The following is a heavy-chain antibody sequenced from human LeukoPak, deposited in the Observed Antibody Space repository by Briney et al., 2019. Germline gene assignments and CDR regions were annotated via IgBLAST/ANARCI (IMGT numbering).Heavy chain of an antibody. J-gene: IGHJ4*02. CDR1: GYTFTGYY. Sequence: ASVKVSCKASGYTFTGYYMHWVRQAPGQGLEWMGWINLNSGGTNYAQKFQGRVTMTRDTSISTAYMELSRLRSDDTAVYYCARDRGAISGSYYLAFDYWGQGTLVTVSS. V-gene: IGHV1-2*02. CDR2: INLNSGGT. CDR3: ARDRGAISGSYYLAFDY. D-gene: IGHD1-26*01.